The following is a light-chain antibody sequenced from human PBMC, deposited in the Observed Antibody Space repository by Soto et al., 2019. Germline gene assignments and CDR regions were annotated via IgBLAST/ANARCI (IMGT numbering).Light chain of an antibody. J-gene: IGKJ2*01. Sequence: DIQMTQSPSCLYASVGDRVTVTCRASQDINNYLAWYEQKPGKAPKLLIYGASTLQSGVPSRFSGSGSGTDFTLTISSLQPEDVATYYSQKYNSAPYTFGQGTKLEIK. CDR1: QDINNY. CDR2: GAS. CDR3: QKYNSAPYT. V-gene: IGKV1-27*01.